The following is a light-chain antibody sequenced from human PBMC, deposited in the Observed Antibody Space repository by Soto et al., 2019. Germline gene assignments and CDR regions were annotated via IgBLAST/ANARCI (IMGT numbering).Light chain of an antibody. Sequence: EIVLTQSPGTLSLSPGERATLSCRASQSVTSNYLAWHQHKPGQAPRLLIFGASTRATGIPARFSGSGSGTDFTLTISSLQSEDFGVYFCQQYDNWPLTFGGGTKVDIK. CDR1: QSVTSNY. J-gene: IGKJ4*01. CDR3: QQYDNWPLT. V-gene: IGKV3-20*01. CDR2: GAS.